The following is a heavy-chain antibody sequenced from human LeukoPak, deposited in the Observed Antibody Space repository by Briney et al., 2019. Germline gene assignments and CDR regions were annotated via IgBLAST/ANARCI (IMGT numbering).Heavy chain of an antibody. CDR3: ARDNGYMTTAYRFDY. Sequence: GGSLRLSCAASGFTFSSYAMSWVRQAPGKGLEWVSAISGSGGSTYYADSVKGRFTISRDNSKNTLYLQMNSLRAEDTAVYYCARDNGYMTTAYRFDYWGQGTLVTVSS. CDR2: ISGSGGST. V-gene: IGHV3-23*01. J-gene: IGHJ4*02. CDR1: GFTFSSYA. D-gene: IGHD4-11*01.